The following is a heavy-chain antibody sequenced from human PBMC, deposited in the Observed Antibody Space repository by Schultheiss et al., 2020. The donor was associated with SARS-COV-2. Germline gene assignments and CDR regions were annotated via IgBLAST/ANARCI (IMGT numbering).Heavy chain of an antibody. V-gene: IGHV3-21*01. D-gene: IGHD5-12*01. CDR2: ISSGSSYI. CDR1: GFTFSNYA. J-gene: IGHJ6*02. CDR3: ARDAGFSGRPTLDV. Sequence: GASLKISCAASGFTFSNYAMSWVRQAPGRGLEWVSSISSGSSYIYYVDSMKGRFTVSRDNAKNSLYLQINSLRAEDTAVYYCARDAGFSGRPTLDVWGQGTTVTVSS.